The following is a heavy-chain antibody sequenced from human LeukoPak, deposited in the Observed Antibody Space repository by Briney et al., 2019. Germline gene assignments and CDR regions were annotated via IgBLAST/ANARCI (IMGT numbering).Heavy chain of an antibody. V-gene: IGHV1-8*01. CDR1: GYTFTSYD. CDR3: ARSLPRMVAGRSYGMDV. J-gene: IGHJ6*02. CDR2: MNPNSGNT. D-gene: IGHD6-19*01. Sequence: GASVKVSCTASGYTFTSYDINWVRQATGQGLEWMGWMNPNSGNTGYAQKFQGRVTMTRNTSISTAYMELSSLRSEDTAVYYCARSLPRMVAGRSYGMDVWGQGTTVTVSS.